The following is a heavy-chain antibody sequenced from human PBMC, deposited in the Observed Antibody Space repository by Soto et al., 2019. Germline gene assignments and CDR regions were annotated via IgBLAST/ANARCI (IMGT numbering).Heavy chain of an antibody. CDR3: AKDGGVGQGGYFDY. CDR1: GFTFSSYG. D-gene: IGHD3-16*01. CDR2: ISYDGSNK. Sequence: QVQLVESGGGVVQPGRSLRLSCAASGFTFSSYGMHWVRQAPGKGLEWVAVISYDGSNKYYADSVKGRFTISRDNSKNTLYLQMNRLRAEDTAVYYCAKDGGVGQGGYFDYWGQGTLVTVSS. J-gene: IGHJ4*02. V-gene: IGHV3-30*18.